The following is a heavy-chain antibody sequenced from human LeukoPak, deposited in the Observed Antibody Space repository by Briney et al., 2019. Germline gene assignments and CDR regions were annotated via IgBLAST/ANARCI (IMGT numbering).Heavy chain of an antibody. CDR2: MNPNSGNT. Sequence: ASVKVSCKASGYTFTSYDINWVRQATGQGLEWMGWMNPNSGNTGYAQKFQGRVTMTRNTSISTACMELSSLRSEDTAVYYCARDGGRADIVVVVAATGYYYGMDVWGQGTTVTVSS. V-gene: IGHV1-8*01. CDR1: GYTFTSYD. J-gene: IGHJ6*02. D-gene: IGHD2-15*01. CDR3: ARDGGRADIVVVVAATGYYYGMDV.